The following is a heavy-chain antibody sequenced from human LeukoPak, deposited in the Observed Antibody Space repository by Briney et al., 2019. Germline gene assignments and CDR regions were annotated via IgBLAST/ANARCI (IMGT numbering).Heavy chain of an antibody. CDR1: GGSISSGDYY. D-gene: IGHD6-19*01. CDR3: ARGHGYSSGWLDY. CDR2: IYYSGST. J-gene: IGHJ4*02. V-gene: IGHV4-30-4*01. Sequence: PSETLSLTCTVSGGSISSGDYYWSWIRQPPGKGLEWIGYIYYSGSTYYNPSLKSRVTISVDTSKNQFSLKLSSVTAADTAVYYCARGHGYSSGWLDYWGQGTLVTVSS.